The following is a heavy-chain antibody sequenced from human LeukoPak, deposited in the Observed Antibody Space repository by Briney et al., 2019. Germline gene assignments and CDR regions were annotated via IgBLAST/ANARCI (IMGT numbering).Heavy chain of an antibody. V-gene: IGHV4-34*01. CDR3: ARKEVGSFYYGMDV. CDR2: INHSGST. Sequence: SETLSLTCAVYGGSFSGYYWSWIRQPPGKGLEWIGEINHSGSTNYNPSLKSRVTISVDTSKNQFSLKLSSVTAADTAVYYCARKEVGSFYYGMDVWGQGTTVTVSS. J-gene: IGHJ6*02. D-gene: IGHD6-13*01. CDR1: GGSFSGYY.